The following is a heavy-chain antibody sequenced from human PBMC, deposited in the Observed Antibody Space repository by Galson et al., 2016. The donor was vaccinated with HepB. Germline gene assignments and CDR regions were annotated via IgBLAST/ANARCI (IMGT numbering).Heavy chain of an antibody. CDR2: TYYRFKWYM. Sequence: CAISWDSVTSNSAAWNWIRQSPSRGLEWLGRTYYRFKWYMEYAVTVQGRVTFHPDTSNNRFSLQLTSVTPEDTAVYYCARDALGLCDGDNCPVDAFDIWGQGTKVTVSS. CDR3: ARDALGLCDGDNCPVDAFDI. J-gene: IGHJ3*02. D-gene: IGHD4-23*01. CDR1: WDSVTSNSAA. V-gene: IGHV6-1*01.